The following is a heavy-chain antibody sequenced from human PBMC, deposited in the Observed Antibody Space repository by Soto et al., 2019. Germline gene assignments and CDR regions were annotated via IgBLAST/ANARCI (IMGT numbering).Heavy chain of an antibody. J-gene: IGHJ4*02. D-gene: IGHD3-22*01. Sequence: QVQLVESGGGGVQPGTSLGLSCAASRFTFRRYGLHWVRQAPGKGLEWVAVIWYDGTNKYYADSVKGRFTISRDNSKNTVSLQMNSLRAEDTAVYYCAREAIPYYDNSEALDYWGQGTLVTVSS. CDR1: RFTFRRYG. CDR3: AREAIPYYDNSEALDY. CDR2: IWYDGTNK. V-gene: IGHV3-33*01.